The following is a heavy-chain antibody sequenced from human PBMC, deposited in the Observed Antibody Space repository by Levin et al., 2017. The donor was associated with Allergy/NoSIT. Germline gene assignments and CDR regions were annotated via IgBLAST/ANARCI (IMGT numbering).Heavy chain of an antibody. CDR3: AKDQGIQLWNQFDY. D-gene: IGHD5-18*01. V-gene: IGHV3-23*01. J-gene: IGHJ4*02. CDR2: ISGSGGST. Sequence: GESLKISCAASGFTFSSYAMSWVRQAPGKGLEWVSAISGSGGSTYYADSVKGRFTISRDNSKNTLYLQMNSLRAEDTAVYYCAKDQGIQLWNQFDYWGQGTLVTVSS. CDR1: GFTFSSYA.